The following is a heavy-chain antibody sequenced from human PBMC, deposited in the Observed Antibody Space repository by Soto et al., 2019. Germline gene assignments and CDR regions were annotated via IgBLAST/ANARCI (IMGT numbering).Heavy chain of an antibody. CDR1: GYSFTNYG. J-gene: IGHJ6*03. Sequence: QDPLVQSGAEVKKPGASVTVSCKASGYSFTNYGITWVRQAPGQGLEWMGWISGFNGNKHYAQKLQGRVTMPTDASTSTVYMELRSLRSDDTAVYYCARDRGVAPPVAGITHYYYYMDVWGKGTTVTVAS. V-gene: IGHV1-18*01. D-gene: IGHD6-19*01. CDR2: ISGFNGNK. CDR3: ARDRGVAPPVAGITHYYYYMDV.